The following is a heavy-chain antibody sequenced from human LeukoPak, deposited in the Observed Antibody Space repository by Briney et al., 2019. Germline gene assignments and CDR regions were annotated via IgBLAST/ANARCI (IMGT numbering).Heavy chain of an antibody. V-gene: IGHV4-59*01. CDR1: GFTFSSYS. J-gene: IGHJ6*03. D-gene: IGHD2-15*01. CDR3: ARQGLYCSGGSCYQPYYYYYYMDV. CDR2: IYYSGST. Sequence: GSLRLSCAASGFTFSSYSMNWVRQAPGKGLEWIGYIYYSGSTNYNPSLKSRVTISVDTSKNQFSLKLSSVTAADTAVYYCARQGLYCSGGSCYQPYYYYYYMDVWGKGTTVTISS.